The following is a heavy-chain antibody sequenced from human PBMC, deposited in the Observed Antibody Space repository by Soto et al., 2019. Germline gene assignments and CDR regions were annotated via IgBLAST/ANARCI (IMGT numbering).Heavy chain of an antibody. D-gene: IGHD2-15*01. CDR3: ARDPNCSGGSCYPPGAFDI. V-gene: IGHV3-64*01. CDR2: ISSNGGST. Sequence: GGSLRLSCVASGFTFSSYAMHWVRQAPGKGLEYVSAISSNGGSTYYANSVKGRFTISRDNSKNTLYLQMDSLRAEDMAVYYCARDPNCSGGSCYPPGAFDIWGQGTMVTVSS. J-gene: IGHJ3*02. CDR1: GFTFSSYA.